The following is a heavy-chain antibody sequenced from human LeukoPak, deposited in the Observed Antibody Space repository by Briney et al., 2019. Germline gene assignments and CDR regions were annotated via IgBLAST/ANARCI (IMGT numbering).Heavy chain of an antibody. V-gene: IGHV3-33*01. CDR2: IWYDGSNK. D-gene: IGHD4/OR15-4a*01. CDR1: GFIFSTYG. J-gene: IGHJ4*02. Sequence: PGRSLRLSCAASGFIFSTYGMHWVRQAPGKGLERVAIIWYDGSNKYYADSVKGRFTISRDNSKNTLYLQMNSLRAEDTAVYYCARDRLGLYYFDYWGQGTLVTVSS. CDR3: ARDRLGLYYFDY.